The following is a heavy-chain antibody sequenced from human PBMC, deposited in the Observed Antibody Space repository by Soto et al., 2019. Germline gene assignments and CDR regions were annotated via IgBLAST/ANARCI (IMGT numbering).Heavy chain of an antibody. D-gene: IGHD6-13*01. CDR1: GFTFSSYS. CDR3: ARDVRYSSSWYPNSYYYYGMDV. V-gene: IGHV3-21*01. CDR2: ISSSSSYI. J-gene: IGHJ6*02. Sequence: EVQLVESGGGLVKPGGSLRLSCAASGFTFSSYSMNWVRQAPGKGLEWVSSISSSSSYIYYADSVKGRFTISRDNAKNSVYLQMNSLRAEDTAVYYCARDVRYSSSWYPNSYYYYGMDVWGQGTTVTVSS.